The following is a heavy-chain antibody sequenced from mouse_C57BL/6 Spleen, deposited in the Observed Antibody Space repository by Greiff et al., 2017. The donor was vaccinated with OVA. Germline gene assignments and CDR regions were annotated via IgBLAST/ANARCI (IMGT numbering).Heavy chain of an antibody. Sequence: QVQLKQSGAELVRPGASVTLSCKASGYTFTDYEMHWVKQTPVHGLEWIGAIDPETGGTAYNQKFKGKAILTADKSSSTAYMELRSLTSEDSAVYYCTLGDWGYAMDYWGQGTSVTVSS. J-gene: IGHJ4*01. D-gene: IGHD4-1*01. CDR1: GYTFTDYE. V-gene: IGHV1-15*01. CDR2: IDPETGGT. CDR3: TLGDWGYAMDY.